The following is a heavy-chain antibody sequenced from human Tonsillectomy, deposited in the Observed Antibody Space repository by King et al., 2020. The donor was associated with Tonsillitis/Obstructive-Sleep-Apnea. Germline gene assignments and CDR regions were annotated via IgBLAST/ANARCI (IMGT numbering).Heavy chain of an antibody. CDR2: FDPEDGET. CDR3: AIARGGYVTFDS. CDR1: GYTLTELS. Sequence: QLVQSGAEVKKPGASVKVSCKISGYTLTELSMHWVRQAPGKGLEWMGGFDPEDGETIYAQKFQGRVTMTEDTSSDTPYMELSSLRSDDTAVYYCAIARGGYVTFDSWGQGTLVTVSS. J-gene: IGHJ4*02. D-gene: IGHD5-12*01. V-gene: IGHV1-24*01.